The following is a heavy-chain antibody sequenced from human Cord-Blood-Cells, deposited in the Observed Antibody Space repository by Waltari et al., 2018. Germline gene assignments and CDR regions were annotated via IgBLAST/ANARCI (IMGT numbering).Heavy chain of an antibody. V-gene: IGHV3-23*01. CDR3: AKASRALFWSGYLYYFDY. Sequence: EVQLLESGGGLVQPGGSLRLSCAASGFTFSSYAMSWVRQAPGKGLEWVSAISGSGGSTYYADSVKGRFTISRDNSKNTLYLQMNSLRAEDTAVYYCAKASRALFWSGYLYYFDYWGQGTLVTDSS. J-gene: IGHJ4*02. CDR2: ISGSGGST. CDR1: GFTFSSYA. D-gene: IGHD3-3*01.